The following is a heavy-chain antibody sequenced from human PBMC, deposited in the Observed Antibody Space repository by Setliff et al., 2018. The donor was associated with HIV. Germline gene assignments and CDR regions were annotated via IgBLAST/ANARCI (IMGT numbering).Heavy chain of an antibody. CDR2: VYNSGIT. J-gene: IGHJ5*02. Sequence: SETLSLTCAVSGGSVSSPSYYWGWIRQPPGKGLEWIGSVYNSGITFKNPSLKSRVSISVDRSGNQFSLRLTSVTAADTAVYYCATCRHRPANWFDPWGQGTVVTVSS. CDR1: GGSVSSPSYY. CDR3: ATCRHRPANWFDP. V-gene: IGHV4-39*07.